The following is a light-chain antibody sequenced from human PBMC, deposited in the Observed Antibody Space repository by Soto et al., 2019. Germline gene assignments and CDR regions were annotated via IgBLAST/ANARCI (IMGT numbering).Light chain of an antibody. CDR2: AAS. Sequence: DIQMTQSPSSLSASVGDRVTITCRASQSINTFLNWYQHKPGKAPKLLIYAASSLQSEVPSRFSGSGSGTDFTLTISSLQPEDFATYYCQQTYSFPLAFGPGTKVDIK. CDR3: QQTYSFPLA. CDR1: QSINTF. J-gene: IGKJ3*01. V-gene: IGKV1-39*01.